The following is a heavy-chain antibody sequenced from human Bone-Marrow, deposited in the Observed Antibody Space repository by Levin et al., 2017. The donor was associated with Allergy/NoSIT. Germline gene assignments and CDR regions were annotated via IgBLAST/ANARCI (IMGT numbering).Heavy chain of an antibody. Sequence: GASVKVSCKTSGYSFSIYGITWVRQVPEQGLEWMGWISADDGHTNYAQQFQGRVTLTTDTSTSTAYMELRTLGSDDTAVYFCARSYNLATSFDYWGQGTLVTVSS. CDR2: ISADDGHT. V-gene: IGHV1-18*01. CDR3: ARSYNLATSFDY. J-gene: IGHJ4*02. D-gene: IGHD1-1*01. CDR1: GYSFSIYG.